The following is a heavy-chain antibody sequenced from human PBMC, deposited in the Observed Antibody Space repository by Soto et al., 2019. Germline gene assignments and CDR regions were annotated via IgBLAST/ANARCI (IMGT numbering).Heavy chain of an antibody. D-gene: IGHD1-1*01. J-gene: IGHJ6*02. V-gene: IGHV3-11*01. CDR3: ARDILHSTEFYYYYAMDV. CDR1: GFTFSDYY. CDR2: ISNSDTI. Sequence: GGSLRLSCAASGFTFSDYYMSWIRQAPGKGLEWVSYISNSDTIYYADSVKGRFTISRDNAKNSLFLHMNGLTAEDTAVYYCARDILHSTEFYYYYAMDVWGQGTTVTVSS.